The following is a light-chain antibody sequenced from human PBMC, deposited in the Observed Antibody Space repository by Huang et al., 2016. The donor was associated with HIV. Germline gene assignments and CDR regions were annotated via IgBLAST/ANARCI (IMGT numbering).Light chain of an antibody. J-gene: IGKJ1*01. CDR1: QSVDIN. V-gene: IGKV3-15*01. Sequence: EIVMTQSPATLSVSPGERATLSCRASQSVDINVVWYQLKPGQAPRLLIYGASTRAPGSPARFSGSGAGTEFTLTISSLQSEDSAVYYCQQYDNWPRWTFGQGTKVEIK. CDR3: QQYDNWPRWT. CDR2: GAS.